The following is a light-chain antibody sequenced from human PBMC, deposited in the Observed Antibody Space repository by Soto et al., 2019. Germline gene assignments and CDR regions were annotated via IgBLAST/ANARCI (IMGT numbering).Light chain of an antibody. J-gene: IGKJ1*01. CDR1: QGIRKD. CDR2: ATS. CDR3: LQDYNYPRT. V-gene: IGKV1-6*02. Sequence: AIQMTQSPSSLSASVGDRVTMSCRASQGIRKDLAWYQQKPGKAPKLLIYATSSLQSGVPSRFSGSGSGRDFTLTISSLQPEGFATYYCLQDYNYPRTFGQGTKVEIK.